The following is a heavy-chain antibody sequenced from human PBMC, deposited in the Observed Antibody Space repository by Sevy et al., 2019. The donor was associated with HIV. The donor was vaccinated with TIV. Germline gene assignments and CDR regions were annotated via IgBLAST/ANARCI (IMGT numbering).Heavy chain of an antibody. J-gene: IGHJ3*01. V-gene: IGHV5-51*01. D-gene: IGHD3-22*01. Sequence: GESLKISCKGSGYTFNTYWIAWVRQMPGKGLEWMGIIYPDDSDTRYSPSFQGHVTISADKSTDTAYLQWSSLKAPDTAMYYCARPALNYYDSNGYGFNLWGQGTMVTVSS. CDR1: GYTFNTYW. CDR3: ARPALNYYDSNGYGFNL. CDR2: IYPDDSDT.